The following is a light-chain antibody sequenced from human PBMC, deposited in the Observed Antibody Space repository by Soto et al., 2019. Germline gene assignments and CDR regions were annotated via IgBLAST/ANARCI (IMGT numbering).Light chain of an antibody. J-gene: IGKJ1*01. V-gene: IGKV3-15*01. CDR2: GAS. CDR1: QSVSYN. CDR3: QQYNDWPRT. Sequence: EILVTQSPATLSVSPGERATLSCRASQSVSYNLAWYQQKPGQAPSLLIFGASTRATGIPARFSGSGSGTEFTLTSSRLQSADFAVYYCQQYNDWPRTFGQGTKLEI.